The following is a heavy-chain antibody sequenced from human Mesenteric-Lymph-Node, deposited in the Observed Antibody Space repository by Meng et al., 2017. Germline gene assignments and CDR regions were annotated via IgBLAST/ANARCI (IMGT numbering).Heavy chain of an antibody. CDR3: AKGKGAAVAGTGYFDY. V-gene: IGHV3-74*01. Sequence: GGSLRLSCAASGFTFSSYWMHWVRQAPGKGLVWVSRINSDGSSTSYADSVKGRFTISRDNSKNTLYLQMNSLRAEDTAVYYCAKGKGAAVAGTGYFDYWGQGTLVTVSS. D-gene: IGHD6-19*01. CDR1: GFTFSSYW. CDR2: INSDGSST. J-gene: IGHJ4*02.